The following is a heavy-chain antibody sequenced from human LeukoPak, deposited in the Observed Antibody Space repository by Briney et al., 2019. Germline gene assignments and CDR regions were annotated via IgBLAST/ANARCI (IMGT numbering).Heavy chain of an antibody. CDR1: GYTFTSYY. D-gene: IGHD2-15*01. V-gene: IGHV1-46*01. CDR3: ARGVVHDAFDI. CDR2: INPSGGST. J-gene: IGHJ3*02. Sequence: ASVKVSCKASGYTFTSYYMHWVRQAPGQGLEWMRIINPSGGSTSCAQKFQGRVTMTRDTSTSTVYMELSSLRSEDTAVYYCARGVVHDAFDIWGQGTMVTVSS.